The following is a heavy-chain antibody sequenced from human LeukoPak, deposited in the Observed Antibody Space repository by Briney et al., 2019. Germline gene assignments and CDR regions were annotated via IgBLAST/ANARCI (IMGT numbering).Heavy chain of an antibody. V-gene: IGHV1-69*13. Sequence: SVKVSCKASGGTFSSYAISWVRQAPGQGLEWMGGIIPISGTANYAQKFQGRVTITADESTSTAYMELSSLRSEDTAVYYCARIHSYGSPYYFDYWGQGTLVTVSS. CDR3: ARIHSYGSPYYFDY. CDR2: IIPISGTA. D-gene: IGHD5-18*01. CDR1: GGTFSSYA. J-gene: IGHJ4*02.